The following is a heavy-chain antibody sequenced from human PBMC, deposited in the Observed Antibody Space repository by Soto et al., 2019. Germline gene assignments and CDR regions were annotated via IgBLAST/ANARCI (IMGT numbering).Heavy chain of an antibody. Sequence: PSETLSLTCTVSGGSISSYYWSWIRQPPGKGLEWIGYIYYSGSTNYNPSLKSRVTISVDTSKNQFSLKLSSVTAADTAVYYCARGVRGVYRSGYYFDYWGQGTLVTVSS. D-gene: IGHD3-10*01. CDR3: ARGVRGVYRSGYYFDY. V-gene: IGHV4-59*01. CDR2: IYYSGST. CDR1: GGSISSYY. J-gene: IGHJ4*02.